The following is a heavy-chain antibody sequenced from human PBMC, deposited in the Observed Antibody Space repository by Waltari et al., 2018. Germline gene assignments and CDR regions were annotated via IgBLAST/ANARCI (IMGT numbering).Heavy chain of an antibody. V-gene: IGHV4-34*01. J-gene: IGHJ4*02. CDR1: GGSFSGYY. D-gene: IGHD4-17*01. CDR2: INHSGST. Sequence: QVQLQQWGAGLLKPSETLSLTCAVYGGSFSGYYWSWIRQPPGKGLEWIGEINHSGSTNYNPSRKSRVTISVDTSKNQFSLKLSSVTAADTAVYYCARSRRRWKGSTDYWGQGTLVTVSS. CDR3: ARSRRRWKGSTDY.